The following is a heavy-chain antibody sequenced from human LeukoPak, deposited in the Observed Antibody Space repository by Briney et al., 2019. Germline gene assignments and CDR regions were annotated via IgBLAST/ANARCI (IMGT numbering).Heavy chain of an antibody. V-gene: IGHV4-61*01. J-gene: IGHJ4*02. CDR3: AREGAAEDY. D-gene: IGHD6-13*01. CDR1: GGSVSSGSYY. CDR2: IYYSGST. Sequence: SSETLSLTCTVSGGSVSSGSYYWSWIRQPPGKGLEWIGYIYYSGSTNYNPSLKSRVTISVDTSKNQFSLKLSSVTAVDTAVYYCAREGAAEDYWGQGTLVTVSS.